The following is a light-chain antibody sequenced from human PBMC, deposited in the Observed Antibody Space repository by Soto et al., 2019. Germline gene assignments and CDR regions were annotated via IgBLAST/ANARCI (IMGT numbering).Light chain of an antibody. CDR1: QSVGSD. J-gene: IGKJ2*01. CDR2: HAS. CDR3: QQYHKWPPVYT. V-gene: IGKV3-15*01. Sequence: EILMTQSPATLSASPGERATLSCRASQSVGSDLAWYQQKPGQAPRLLIYHASLRATGLPARFSGSGSGTEFTLTISTLQSEDFAIYYCQQYHKWPPVYTLGQGTKLEIK.